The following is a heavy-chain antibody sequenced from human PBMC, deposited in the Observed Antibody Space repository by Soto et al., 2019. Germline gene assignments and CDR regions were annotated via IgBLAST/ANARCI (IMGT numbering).Heavy chain of an antibody. D-gene: IGHD1-1*01. V-gene: IGHV2-5*02. J-gene: IGHJ5*02. Sequence: QITLKESGPTLVKPTQTLTLTCTFSGFSLSTSGVGVGWIRQPPGKALEWLALIYWDDDKRYSPSLKSRLTITKDTSKNQVVLTMTNMDPVDTATYYCAHRPPNDRVPWFAPWGQGTLVTVSS. CDR1: GFSLSTSGVG. CDR3: AHRPPNDRVPWFAP. CDR2: IYWDDDK.